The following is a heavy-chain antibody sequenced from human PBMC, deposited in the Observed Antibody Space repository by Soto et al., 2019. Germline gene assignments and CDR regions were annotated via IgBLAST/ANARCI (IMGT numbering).Heavy chain of an antibody. J-gene: IGHJ5*02. CDR3: ARDYGCSSTSCYNNWSDP. D-gene: IGHD2-2*01. V-gene: IGHV4-4*02. CDR2: IYHSGST. CDR1: GGSISSSNW. Sequence: SETLSLTCAVSGGSISSSNWWSWVRQPPGKGLEWIGEIYHSGSTNYNPSLKSRVTISVDKSKNQFSLKLSSVTAADTAVYYCARDYGCSSTSCYNNWSDPWGQGTLVTVSS.